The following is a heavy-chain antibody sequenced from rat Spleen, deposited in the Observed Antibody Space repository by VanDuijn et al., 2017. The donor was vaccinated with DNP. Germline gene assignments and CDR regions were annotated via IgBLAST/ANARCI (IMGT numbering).Heavy chain of an antibody. CDR3: TTLITFMNG. CDR1: GFTFSDSA. J-gene: IGHJ4*01. D-gene: IGHD1-1*01. CDR2: IIYDGSHT. V-gene: IGHV5S10*01. Sequence: EVHLVESGGGVVQPGNSLKLSCVASGFTFSDSAMAWVRQSPKKGLEWVATIIYDGSHTFYRDSVQGRFTISRDSATSALYLQMDSLRSEDTATYYCTTLITFMNGWGQGTSVTVSS.